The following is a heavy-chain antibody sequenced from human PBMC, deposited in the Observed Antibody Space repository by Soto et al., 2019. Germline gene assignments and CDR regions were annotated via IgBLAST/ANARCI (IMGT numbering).Heavy chain of an antibody. CDR3: AKVLSSGSYSGALEY. D-gene: IGHD1-26*01. J-gene: IGHJ4*02. Sequence: GGSLRLSCEASGFTFSKFDMHWVRQPTGKGLEWVSTIGISVDTYYAVSVKGRFTISRDNSKNTLYLQMNSLRVEDTAVYYCAKVLSSGSYSGALEYWGQGALVTVSS. CDR1: GFTFSKFD. V-gene: IGHV3-13*04. CDR2: IGISVDT.